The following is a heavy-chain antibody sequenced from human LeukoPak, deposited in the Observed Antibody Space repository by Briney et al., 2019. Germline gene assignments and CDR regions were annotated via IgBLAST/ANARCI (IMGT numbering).Heavy chain of an antibody. CDR3: ARKVVRGVICWFDA. D-gene: IGHD3-10*01. CDR1: GGSISSGGFY. CDR2: IYYSGTT. V-gene: IGHV4-31*03. J-gene: IGHJ5*02. Sequence: SETLSLTCTVSGGSISSGGFYWSWIRQHPGKGLEWLGYIYYSGTTYYNPSLKSRVTFSVDTSKNQFSLNLSSVIAADTAVYYCARKVVRGVICWFDAWGQGTLVTVSS.